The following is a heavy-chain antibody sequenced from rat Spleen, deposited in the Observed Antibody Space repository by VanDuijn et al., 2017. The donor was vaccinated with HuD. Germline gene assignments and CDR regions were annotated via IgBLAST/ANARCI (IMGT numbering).Heavy chain of an antibody. V-gene: IGHV5-29*01. J-gene: IGHJ2*01. CDR1: GFTFSDYY. Sequence: EVQLVESDGGLVQPGRSLKLSCATSGFTFSDYYMAWVRQAPTKGLEWVASISYDGSTTYYRDSVKGRFTISRENAKSTLYLQMDSLRSEDTATYYCARGPYYYDGSYYYFDYWGQGVMVTVSS. CDR3: ARGPYYYDGSYYYFDY. CDR2: ISYDGSTT. D-gene: IGHD1-12*02.